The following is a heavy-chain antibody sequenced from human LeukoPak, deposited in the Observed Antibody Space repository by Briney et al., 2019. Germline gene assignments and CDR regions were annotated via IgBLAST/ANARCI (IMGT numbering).Heavy chain of an antibody. Sequence: XXXXWVRXXXGKGLEWVANIKQDGTEKYYVDSVKGRFTISRDNAKNSLYLQMNSLRAEDTAVYYCARGSGKPFDYWGQGTLVTVSS. CDR3: ARGSGKPFDY. J-gene: IGHJ4*02. V-gene: IGHV3-7*01. CDR1: XX. D-gene: IGHD1-14*01. CDR2: IKQDGTEK.